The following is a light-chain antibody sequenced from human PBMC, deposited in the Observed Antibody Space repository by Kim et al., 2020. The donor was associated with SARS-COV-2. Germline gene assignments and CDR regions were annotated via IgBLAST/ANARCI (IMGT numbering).Light chain of an antibody. V-gene: IGKV3-11*01. CDR2: DAS. CDR3: QQRNNWLT. Sequence: SLSPGASATLSCRASQSVNTVVAWYRQNPGQAPRLLIFDASSRATRIPARFSGSGSGTDFTLTSSSLEPEDFAVYYCQQRNNWLTFGGGTKVDIK. CDR1: QSVNTV. J-gene: IGKJ4*01.